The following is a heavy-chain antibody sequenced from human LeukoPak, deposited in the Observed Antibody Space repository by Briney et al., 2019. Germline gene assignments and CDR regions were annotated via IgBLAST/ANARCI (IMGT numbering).Heavy chain of an antibody. J-gene: IGHJ4*02. V-gene: IGHV1-18*01. CDR2: ISGYNGNT. CDR3: ATGYPKRRPSDMLTVPLFDY. D-gene: IGHD3-9*01. Sequence: GASVKVSCKTSGQTFSSYGFSWVRQAPGQGLEWMGWISGYNGNTKFEEKFQDRVTMTTDTSTNTAYMEPRSLRSDDTATYYCATGYPKRRPSDMLTVPLFDYWGQGSLVIVSS. CDR1: GQTFSSYG.